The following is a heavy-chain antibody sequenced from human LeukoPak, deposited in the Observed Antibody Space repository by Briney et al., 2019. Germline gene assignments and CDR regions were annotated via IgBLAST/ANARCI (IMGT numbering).Heavy chain of an antibody. V-gene: IGHV4-38-2*02. CDR1: GYSISSGYY. CDR2: IYHSGST. D-gene: IGHD5-12*01. J-gene: IGHJ4*02. CDR3: ARDREDIVATPGGYFDY. Sequence: SETLSLTCTVSGYSISSGYYWGWIRQPPGKGLEWIGSIYHSGSTYYNPSLKSRGTTSVDTSKKQFSMKLSSVTAADTAVYYCARDREDIVATPGGYFDYWGQGTLVTVSS.